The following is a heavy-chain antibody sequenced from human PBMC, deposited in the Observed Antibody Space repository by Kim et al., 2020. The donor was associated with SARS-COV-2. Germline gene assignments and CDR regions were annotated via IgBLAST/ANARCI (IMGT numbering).Heavy chain of an antibody. Sequence: GSVKGRFTISRYNSKSTLYLQMNSLRAEATAVYYCAKDDSSSWANWFDPWGQGTLVTVSS. J-gene: IGHJ5*02. V-gene: IGHV3-23*01. D-gene: IGHD6-13*01. CDR3: AKDDSSSWANWFDP.